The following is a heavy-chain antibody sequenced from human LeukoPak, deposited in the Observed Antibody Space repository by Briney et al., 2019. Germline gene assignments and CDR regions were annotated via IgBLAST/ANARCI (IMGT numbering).Heavy chain of an antibody. CDR1: GFTFSSYA. D-gene: IGHD6-13*01. V-gene: IGHV3-23*01. J-gene: IGHJ4*02. CDR3: AKGSDWVGSSWTGHIDY. CDR2: ISGIGGST. Sequence: PGGSLRLSCAASGFTFSSYAMSWVRQAPGKGLEWVSAISGIGGSTYYADSVKGRFTISRDNSKNTLYLQMNSLRAEDTAVYYCAKGSDWVGSSWTGHIDYWGQGTLVTVSS.